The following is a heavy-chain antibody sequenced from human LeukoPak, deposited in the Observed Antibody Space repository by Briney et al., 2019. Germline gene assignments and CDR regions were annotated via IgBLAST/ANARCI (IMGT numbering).Heavy chain of an antibody. V-gene: IGHV3-48*01. CDR2: ISSSSSTI. CDR3: ARASSRGYDY. D-gene: IGHD3-22*01. J-gene: IGHJ4*02. CDR1: GFTFSTYN. Sequence: PGGSLRLSCAASGFTFSTYNMHWVRQAPGKGLEWVSYISSSSSTIYYADSVKGRFTISRDNAKNSLYLQMNSLRAEDTAVYYCARASSRGYDYWGQGTLVTVSS.